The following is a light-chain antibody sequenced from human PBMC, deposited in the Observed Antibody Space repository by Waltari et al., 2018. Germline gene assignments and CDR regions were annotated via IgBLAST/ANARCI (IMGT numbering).Light chain of an antibody. CDR2: DDS. CDR1: NIESKS. CDR3: QGWDSNSDHVV. Sequence: SYVLTQPPSVSVAPGQTARITCDGNNIESKSVLWFQQKPGQAPVLVVYDDSDRPSGVPERFSGYNSGNTATLTISRVEVGDEADYHCQGWDSNSDHVVFGGGTRLTVL. J-gene: IGLJ2*01. V-gene: IGLV3-21*02.